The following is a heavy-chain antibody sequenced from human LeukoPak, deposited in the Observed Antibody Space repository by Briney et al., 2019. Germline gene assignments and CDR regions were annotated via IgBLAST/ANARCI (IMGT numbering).Heavy chain of an antibody. Sequence: PGGSLRLSCAASGFTFRRYWMSWVRQAPGKGLEWVANIKQDGSEKYYVDSVKGRFTISRDNAKNSLYLQMNSLRAEDTAVFYCARFITVVTSGAFDIWGQGTMVTVSS. CDR3: ARFITVVTSGAFDI. CDR1: GFTFRRYW. V-gene: IGHV3-7*05. J-gene: IGHJ3*02. CDR2: IKQDGSEK. D-gene: IGHD4-23*01.